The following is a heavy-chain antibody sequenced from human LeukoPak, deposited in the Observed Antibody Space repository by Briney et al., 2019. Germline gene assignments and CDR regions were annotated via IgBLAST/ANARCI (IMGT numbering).Heavy chain of an antibody. V-gene: IGHV3-74*03. CDR3: ARGLGSPTDY. Sequence: GGSLRLSCAASGFTSSTSWMHWLRQAPGKGLVWVSRTNDDGSITTYADSVKGRFTISRDNAKSTLYLQMNSLRAEDTAVYYCARGLGSPTDYWGQGTLVTVSS. D-gene: IGHD1-26*01. J-gene: IGHJ4*02. CDR2: TNDDGSIT. CDR1: GFTSSTSW.